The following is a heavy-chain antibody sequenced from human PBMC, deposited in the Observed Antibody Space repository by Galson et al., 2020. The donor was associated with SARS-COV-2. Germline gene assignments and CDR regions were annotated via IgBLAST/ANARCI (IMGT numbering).Heavy chain of an antibody. V-gene: IGHV1-18*01. CDR2: ISPYNSNT. CDR3: ARSLSLGDCSGGSCFFY. CDR1: GYTFTTFY. Sequence: GESLKISCKASGYTFTTFYITWVRQAPGQGLEWMGKISPYNSNTNYTQKLQGRVTMTTDTSTSTAYMELRSLTSDDTAVYYCARSLSLGDCSGGSCFFYWGHGTLVTVSS. J-gene: IGHJ4*01. D-gene: IGHD2-15*01.